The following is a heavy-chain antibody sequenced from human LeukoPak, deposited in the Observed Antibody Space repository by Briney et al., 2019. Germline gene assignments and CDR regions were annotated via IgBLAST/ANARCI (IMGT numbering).Heavy chain of an antibody. V-gene: IGHV4-34*01. CDR1: GGSFSTYY. D-gene: IGHD1-1*01. CDR2: INHRGDT. Sequence: SETLSLTCAVYGGSFSTYYWSWIRQSPGKGLEWIAGINHRGDTNYNPSVKSRVTISVDTSKSQFSLKVSSLTAADTAVYYCARGPTISETGYFDYWGQGTLVTVSS. CDR3: ARGPTISETGYFDY. J-gene: IGHJ4*03.